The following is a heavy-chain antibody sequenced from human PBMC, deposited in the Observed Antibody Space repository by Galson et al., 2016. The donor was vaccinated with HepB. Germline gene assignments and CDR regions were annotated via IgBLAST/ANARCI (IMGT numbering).Heavy chain of an antibody. CDR1: GFTFSGYG. V-gene: IGHV3-30*03. CDR3: SRRHEYCPPVGCSVDY. D-gene: IGHD2/OR15-2a*01. J-gene: IGHJ4*02. CDR2: DSMDGRRK. Sequence: SLRLSCAASGFTFSGYGMHWVRQAPGKGLEWLAADSMDGRRKFYADSVKGRFTISRDNSNNMLFLQMSSLRTDDTAIYYCSRRHEYCPPVGCSVDYWDQGTLVSVSS.